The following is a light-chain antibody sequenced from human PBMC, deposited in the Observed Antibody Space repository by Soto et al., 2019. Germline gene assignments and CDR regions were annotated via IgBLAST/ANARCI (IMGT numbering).Light chain of an antibody. V-gene: IGLV2-14*01. CDR2: EVN. Sequence: QSVLTQPASVSGSPGQSITISCTGTSRDVGGYKYVSWYQQHPGKAPKLMIYEVNNRPSGVSSRFSGSKSANTASLTISGLQAEDEGDYYCSSYTNSNAYVVFGGGTQLTVL. J-gene: IGLJ2*01. CDR3: SSYTNSNAYVV. CDR1: SRDVGGYKY.